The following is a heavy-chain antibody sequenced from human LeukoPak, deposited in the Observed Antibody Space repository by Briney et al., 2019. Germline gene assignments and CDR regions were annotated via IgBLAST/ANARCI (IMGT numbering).Heavy chain of an antibody. J-gene: IGHJ4*02. Sequence: PGGSLRLSCAASGFTLSSYAMSWVRQAPGKGLEWVSAISDSGNTYHADSVKGRFTISRDSSKNTLFLQMNRLRPEDAAVYYCARVGDRGMTFDYWGQGTLVTVSS. CDR2: ISDSGNT. D-gene: IGHD2-21*01. CDR1: GFTLSSYA. V-gene: IGHV3-23*01. CDR3: ARVGDRGMTFDY.